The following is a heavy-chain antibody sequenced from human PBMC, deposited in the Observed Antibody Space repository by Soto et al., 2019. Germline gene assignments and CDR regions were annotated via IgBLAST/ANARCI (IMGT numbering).Heavy chain of an antibody. Sequence: QLQLQESGSGLVKPSQTLSLTCAVSGVSISSGGYAWSWIRQPPGKGMEWIGYIYHSGSTYYNPSLKSRVTISVDRSKNQFSLKLSSVTAADTAVYYCARVEGGYSYGFDYWGQGTLVTVSS. J-gene: IGHJ4*02. D-gene: IGHD5-18*01. CDR2: IYHSGST. V-gene: IGHV4-30-2*01. CDR3: ARVEGGYSYGFDY. CDR1: GVSISSGGYA.